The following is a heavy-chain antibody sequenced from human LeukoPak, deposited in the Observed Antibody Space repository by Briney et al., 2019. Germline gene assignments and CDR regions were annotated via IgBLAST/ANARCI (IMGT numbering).Heavy chain of an antibody. Sequence: GASVKVSCKASGYTFTSYAMHWVRQAPGQRLEWMGWINAANGKTKYSQKFQGRVTITRDTSASTAYMELSSLRSEDPAVYYCARAIYGSGLDNWFDPWGQGTLVTVSS. J-gene: IGHJ5*02. CDR1: GYTFTSYA. V-gene: IGHV1-3*01. D-gene: IGHD3-10*01. CDR3: ARAIYGSGLDNWFDP. CDR2: INAANGKT.